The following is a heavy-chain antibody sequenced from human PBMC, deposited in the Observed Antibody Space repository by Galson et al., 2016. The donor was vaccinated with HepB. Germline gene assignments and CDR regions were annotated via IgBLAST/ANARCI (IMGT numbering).Heavy chain of an antibody. Sequence: SLRLSCAVSGVSFSSYGMHWVRQAPGKGLEWVSFIAYDGSVKHYLDSVKGRFTISRDNSMHTLYLQMNSLRVEDTAVYYCAKVRMTYDSNNHYDMDVWGQGTTVSVSS. CDR3: AKVRMTYDSNNHYDMDV. CDR2: IAYDGSVK. CDR1: GVSFSSYG. V-gene: IGHV3-30*18. J-gene: IGHJ6*02. D-gene: IGHD3-3*01.